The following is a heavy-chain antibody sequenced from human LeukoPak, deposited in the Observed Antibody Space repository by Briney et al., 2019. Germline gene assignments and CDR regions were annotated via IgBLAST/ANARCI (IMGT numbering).Heavy chain of an antibody. CDR3: ARVGRISDY. J-gene: IGHJ4*02. Sequence: GGSLRLSCAASGFTFSSYGMSWVRQAPGKGLEWISYISSSSSITSYADSVKGRFTISRDNAKNSLHLQMNSLRAEDTAVYYCARVGRISDYWGQGTLVTVSS. CDR1: GFTFSSYG. CDR2: ISSSSSIT. V-gene: IGHV3-48*01.